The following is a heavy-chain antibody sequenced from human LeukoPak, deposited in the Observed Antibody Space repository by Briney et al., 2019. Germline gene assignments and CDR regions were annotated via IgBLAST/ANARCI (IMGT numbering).Heavy chain of an antibody. Sequence: ASVKVSCKASGYTFTSYDNHWVRQATGQGLVWMGWMNPNSGNTRYAQKIQGRVTMTRNTSISTAYMELSSLRSEDTAVYYCAILPIMITFGGVNAFDIWGQGTMVTVSS. J-gene: IGHJ3*02. CDR1: GYTFTSYD. CDR3: AILPIMITFGGVNAFDI. CDR2: MNPNSGNT. D-gene: IGHD3-16*01. V-gene: IGHV1-8*01.